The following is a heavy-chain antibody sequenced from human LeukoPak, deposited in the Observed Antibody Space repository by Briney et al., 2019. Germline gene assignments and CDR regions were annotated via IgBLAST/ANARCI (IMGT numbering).Heavy chain of an antibody. Sequence: ASVKVSCEASGYIFKDYGINWVRQALGQGPEWMGWLSADNGYTKYSQKFQDRVTMTTDISTSTAYMELRSLRSAATAVYFCARGFYGAGTLYFDPWGQGTLVTVSS. CDR3: ARGFYGAGTLYFDP. J-gene: IGHJ5*02. CDR1: GYIFKDYG. V-gene: IGHV1-18*01. CDR2: LSADNGYT. D-gene: IGHD3-10*01.